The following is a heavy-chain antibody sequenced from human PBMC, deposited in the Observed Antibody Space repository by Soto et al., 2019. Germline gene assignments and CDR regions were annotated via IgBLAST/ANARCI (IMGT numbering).Heavy chain of an antibody. V-gene: IGHV3-15*01. CDR2: IKSKTDGGTT. Sequence: GGSLRLSCAASGFTFSNAWMSWVRQAPGKGPEWVGRIKSKTDGGTTDYAAPVKGRFTISRDDSKNTLYLQMNSLKTEDTAVYYCTTATYYYDSSGYYYYFDYWGQGTLVTVSS. J-gene: IGHJ4*02. CDR1: GFTFSNAW. CDR3: TTATYYYDSSGYYYYFDY. D-gene: IGHD3-22*01.